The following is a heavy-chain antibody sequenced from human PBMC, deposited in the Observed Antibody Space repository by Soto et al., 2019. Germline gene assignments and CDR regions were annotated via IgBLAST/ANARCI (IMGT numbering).Heavy chain of an antibody. CDR3: ARGGRRSPGMDV. V-gene: IGHV4-31*03. Sequence: QVQLQESGPGLVKPSQTLSLTCTVSGGSISSGGYYWSWIRQHPGKGLEWIGYIYYSGSTYYNPSLKSRGTISGDTSKTQFSLTLSSVTAADTAVYYCARGGRRSPGMDVWGQGTTVTVSS. CDR1: GGSISSGGYY. CDR2: IYYSGST. J-gene: IGHJ6*02.